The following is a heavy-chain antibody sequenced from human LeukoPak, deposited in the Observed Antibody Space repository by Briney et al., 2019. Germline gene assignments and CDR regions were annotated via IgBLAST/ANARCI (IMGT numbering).Heavy chain of an antibody. J-gene: IGHJ4*01. CDR1: GSTFSNFW. CDR3: ATLNWESPDY. CDR2: INQDGSEK. Sequence: PGGSLRLSCAGYGSTFSNFWMNWVRQAPGKGLEWVANINQDGSEKYYADSVKGRFTLSRDNAENSVYLQMNNLRPEETAVYYCATLNWESPDYWGQGTQVTVSS. V-gene: IGHV3-7*01. D-gene: IGHD7-27*01.